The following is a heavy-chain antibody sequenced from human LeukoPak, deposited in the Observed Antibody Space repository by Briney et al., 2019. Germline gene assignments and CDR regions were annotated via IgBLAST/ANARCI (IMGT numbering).Heavy chain of an antibody. CDR1: GFTFDDYA. J-gene: IGHJ6*02. D-gene: IGHD1-14*01. CDR3: AKDDVPGSMDV. Sequence: PGRSLRLSCAASGFTFDDYAMHWVRQAPGKGLEWVSGISWNSGSIGYADSVKGRFTISRDNAKNSLYLQMNSLRAEDTALYYCAKDDVPGSMDVWGQGTTVTVSS. V-gene: IGHV3-9*01. CDR2: ISWNSGSI.